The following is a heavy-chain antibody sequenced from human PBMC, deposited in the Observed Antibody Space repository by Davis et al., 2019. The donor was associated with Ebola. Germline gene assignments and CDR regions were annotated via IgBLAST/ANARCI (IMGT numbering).Heavy chain of an antibody. J-gene: IGHJ6*02. CDR2: IKQDGSEK. CDR3: AKDISPAAAGTYYYYGMDV. V-gene: IGHV3-7*03. CDR1: GFTFSSYW. Sequence: LSLTCAASGFTFSSYWMSWVRQAPGKGLEWVANIKQDGSEKYYVDSVKGRFTISRDNAKNSLYLQMNSLRAEDTALYYCAKDISPAAAGTYYYYGMDVWGQGTTVTVSS. D-gene: IGHD6-13*01.